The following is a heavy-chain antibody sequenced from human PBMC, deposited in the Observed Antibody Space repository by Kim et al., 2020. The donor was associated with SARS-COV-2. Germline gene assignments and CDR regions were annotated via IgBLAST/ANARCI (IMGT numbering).Heavy chain of an antibody. CDR3: AKDRHIVGATFIFDY. CDR2: ISYDGSNK. CDR1: GFTFSSYG. D-gene: IGHD1-26*01. V-gene: IGHV3-30*18. Sequence: GGSLRLSCAASGFTFSSYGMHWVRQAPGKGLEWVAVISYDGSNKYYADSVKGRFTISRDNSKNTLYLQMNSLRAEDTAVYYCAKDRHIVGATFIFDYWG. J-gene: IGHJ4*01.